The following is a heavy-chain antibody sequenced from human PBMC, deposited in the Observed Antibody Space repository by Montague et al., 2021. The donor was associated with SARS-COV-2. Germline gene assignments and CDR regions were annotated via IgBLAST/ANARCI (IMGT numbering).Heavy chain of an antibody. CDR2: ISSGGETT. D-gene: IGHD3-10*01. CDR1: GFRFDSYA. Sequence: SLRLSCAASGFRFDSYAMSWVRQAPGKGLEWLSAISSGGETTDYXDSMKGRFTLSRGNSMNTLYLQMNRLRGEDTAVYYCAKGIYMRRGVSHGMDVWGQGTTVTVSS. J-gene: IGHJ6*02. CDR3: AKGIYMRRGVSHGMDV. V-gene: IGHV3-23*01.